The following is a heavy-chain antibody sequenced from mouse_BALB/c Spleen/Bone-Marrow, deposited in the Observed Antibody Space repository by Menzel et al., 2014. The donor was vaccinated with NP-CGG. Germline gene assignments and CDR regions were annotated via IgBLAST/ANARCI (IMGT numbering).Heavy chain of an antibody. CDR2: IWAGGST. CDR3: ARVTSSAVGAMDY. V-gene: IGHV2-9*02. D-gene: IGHD3-2*02. CDR1: GISLTNYG. Sequence: VQLQQSGPGLVAPSQSLSITCTVSGISLTNYGVHWVRQPPGKGLEWLGVIWAGGSTNYNSALMSRLSISKDNSKSQVFLKMISLQTDDTAMYYCARVTSSAVGAMDYWGQGTSVTVSS. J-gene: IGHJ4*01.